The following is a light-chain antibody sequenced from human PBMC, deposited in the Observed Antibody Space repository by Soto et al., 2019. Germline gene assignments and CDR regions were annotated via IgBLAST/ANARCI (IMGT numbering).Light chain of an antibody. V-gene: IGKV1D-16*01. J-gene: IGKJ1*01. CDR1: QGISTW. CDR3: QQYNSYPRT. CDR2: AAS. Sequence: DIQMTQVPSSLSASVGDRVNITCRASQGISTWLAWYQQKPERAPQSLTYAASRLQSGVPPRFSGSAYETDFTLTISSLRPEDFATYYCQQYNSYPRTFGQGTKVYIK.